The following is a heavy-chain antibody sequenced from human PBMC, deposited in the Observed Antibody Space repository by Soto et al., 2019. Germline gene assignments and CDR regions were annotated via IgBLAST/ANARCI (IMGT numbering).Heavy chain of an antibody. CDR1: GFTVSSNY. D-gene: IGHD1-1*01. CDR3: AKGWKNYYYGMDV. Sequence: LRLSCAASGFTVSSNYMSWVRQAPGKGLEWVSVIYSGGSTYYADSVKGRFTISRDNSKNTLYLQMNSLRAEDTAVYYCAKGWKNYYYGMDVWGQGTTVTVSS. J-gene: IGHJ6*02. CDR2: IYSGGST. V-gene: IGHV3-53*01.